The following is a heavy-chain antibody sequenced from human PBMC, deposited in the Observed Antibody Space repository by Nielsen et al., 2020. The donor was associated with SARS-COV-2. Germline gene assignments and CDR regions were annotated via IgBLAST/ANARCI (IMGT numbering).Heavy chain of an antibody. J-gene: IGHJ3*02. V-gene: IGHV3-73*01. D-gene: IGHD1-14*01. Sequence: GESLKISCAASGFIFSGSAMQWVRQASGKGLEWVGRVRSKGNNYATAYAASVKGRFTISRDDSKNTAYLQMNSLKIEDTGVYYCARISPIPDSYYDALDIWGQGTMVTVSS. CDR3: ARISPIPDSYYDALDI. CDR1: GFIFSGSA. CDR2: VRSKGNNYAT.